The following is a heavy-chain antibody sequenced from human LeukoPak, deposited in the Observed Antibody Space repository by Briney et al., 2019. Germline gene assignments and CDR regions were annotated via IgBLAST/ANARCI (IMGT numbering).Heavy chain of an antibody. V-gene: IGHV4-59*12. CDR1: GGSIKTYY. CDR2: IHYSGST. Sequence: KSSETLSLTCSVSGGSIKTYYWTWIRQPPGKGLEWIGYIHYSGSTDSNPSLMGRVTISVDTSKNQFSLKLSSVTAADTAVYYCAFLVVPAPIDYMDVWDKGTTVTVSS. D-gene: IGHD2-2*01. CDR3: AFLVVPAPIDYMDV. J-gene: IGHJ6*03.